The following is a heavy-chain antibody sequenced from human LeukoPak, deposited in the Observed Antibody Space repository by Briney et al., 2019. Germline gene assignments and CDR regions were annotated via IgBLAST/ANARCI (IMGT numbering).Heavy chain of an antibody. CDR1: GFTFGSYS. V-gene: IGHV3-21*01. J-gene: IGHJ4*02. CDR3: ARGGGSRDGITTSFDY. CDR2: IYSSGRYI. Sequence: PGGSLRLSCAASGFTFGSYSMDWVRQAPTKGLEWVSSIYSSGRYIYYADSVKGRFTISRDNAKNPLYLQMNSLRAEDTAVYYCARGGGSRDGITTSFDYWGQGTVVTVSS. D-gene: IGHD5-24*01.